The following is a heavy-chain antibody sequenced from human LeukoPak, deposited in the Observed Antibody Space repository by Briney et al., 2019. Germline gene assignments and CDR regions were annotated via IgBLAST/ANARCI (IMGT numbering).Heavy chain of an antibody. J-gene: IGHJ4*02. V-gene: IGHV4-34*01. D-gene: IGHD3-10*01. CDR2: INHSGST. Sequence: PSETLSLTCAVYGGSFSGYYWSWIRQPPGEGLEWIGEINHSGSTNYNPSLKSRVTISVDTSKNQFSLKLSSVTAADTAVYYCARAEGDYGSGSSYFDYWGQGTLVTVSS. CDR3: ARAEGDYGSGSSYFDY. CDR1: GGSFSGYY.